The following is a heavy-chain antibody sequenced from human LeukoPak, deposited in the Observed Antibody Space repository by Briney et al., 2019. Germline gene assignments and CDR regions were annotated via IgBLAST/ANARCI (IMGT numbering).Heavy chain of an antibody. CDR3: ARQALWFGRTGWFDP. CDR1: SGSISSSSYY. D-gene: IGHD3-10*01. CDR2: IYYSGST. V-gene: IGHV4-39*01. J-gene: IGHJ5*02. Sequence: PSETLSLTCTVSSGSISSSSYYWGWIRQPPGKGLEWIGSIYYSGSTYYNPSLKSRVTISVDTSKNQFSLKLSSVTAADPAVYYCARQALWFGRTGWFDPWGQGTLVTVSS.